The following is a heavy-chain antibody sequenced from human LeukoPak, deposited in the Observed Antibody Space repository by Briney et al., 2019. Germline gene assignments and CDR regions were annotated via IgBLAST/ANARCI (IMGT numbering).Heavy chain of an antibody. Sequence: GGSLRLSCAASEFTFSNYWMSWVRQAPGKGLDWVANIKQDGSEKQYVESVKGRFTISRDNAKNSLYLQMNSLRAEDTAVYYCARDHSGGLDYWGQGTLVTVSS. CDR2: IKQDGSEK. CDR1: EFTFSNYW. J-gene: IGHJ4*02. V-gene: IGHV3-7*01. CDR3: ARDHSGGLDY. D-gene: IGHD2-8*02.